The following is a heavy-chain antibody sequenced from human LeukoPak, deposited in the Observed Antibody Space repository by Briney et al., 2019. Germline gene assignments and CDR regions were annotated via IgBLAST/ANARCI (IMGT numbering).Heavy chain of an antibody. Sequence: GGSLRLSCAASGFTFSSYSMNWVRQAPGKGLEWVSSISSSSSYIYYADSVKGRFTISRDNAKNSLYLQMNSLRAEDTAVYYCTREGYCSGGSCYGDWFDPWGQGTLVTVSS. J-gene: IGHJ5*02. D-gene: IGHD2-15*01. CDR2: ISSSSSYI. V-gene: IGHV3-21*01. CDR1: GFTFSSYS. CDR3: TREGYCSGGSCYGDWFDP.